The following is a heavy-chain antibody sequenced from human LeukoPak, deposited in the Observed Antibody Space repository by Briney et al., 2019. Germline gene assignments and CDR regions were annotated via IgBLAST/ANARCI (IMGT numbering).Heavy chain of an antibody. J-gene: IGHJ4*02. Sequence: GGSLRLSCAASGFTFTNFAMTWVRQAPGKGLEWVSAISGSGGSTYYADSVKGRFTISRDNSKNTLYLQMNSLRAEDTAVYYCAKGYYYDSSGHTRRGFDYWGQGTLVTVSS. CDR3: AKGYYYDSSGHTRRGFDY. V-gene: IGHV3-23*01. CDR2: ISGSGGST. CDR1: GFTFTNFA. D-gene: IGHD3-22*01.